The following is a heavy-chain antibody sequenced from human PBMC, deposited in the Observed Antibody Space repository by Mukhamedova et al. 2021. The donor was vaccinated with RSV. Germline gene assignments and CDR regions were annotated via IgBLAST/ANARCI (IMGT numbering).Heavy chain of an antibody. CDR2: INHGGST. CDR3: ARGNKGPYSSSWYGVDY. V-gene: IGHV4-34*01. Sequence: GKGLEWIGEINHGGSTNYNPSLKSRVTISVDTSKNQFSLKLSSVTAADTAVYYCARGNKGPYSSSWYGVDYWGQGTLVTVSS. D-gene: IGHD6-13*01. J-gene: IGHJ4*02.